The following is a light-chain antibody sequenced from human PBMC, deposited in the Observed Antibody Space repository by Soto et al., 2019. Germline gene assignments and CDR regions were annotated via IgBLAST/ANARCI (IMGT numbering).Light chain of an antibody. CDR2: EVN. V-gene: IGLV2-23*02. CDR1: GSDVGAYNL. Sequence: QSALTQPASVSGSPGHSITISCAGTGSDVGAYNLVSWYQQHPGKAPKHIICEVNTRPSGISNRFSGSKSGDTASLTISRLQAEDEADSSCCSYAATAAHVFGTGTEVTDL. CDR3: CSYAATAAHV. J-gene: IGLJ1*01.